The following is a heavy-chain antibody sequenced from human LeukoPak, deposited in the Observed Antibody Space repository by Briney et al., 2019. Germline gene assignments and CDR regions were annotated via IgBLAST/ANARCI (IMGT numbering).Heavy chain of an antibody. CDR3: ARESSDSGSYIV. D-gene: IGHD1-26*01. CDR2: ISSSSGAI. CDR1: GFTFSSYS. V-gene: IGHV3-48*04. Sequence: PGGSLRLSCAASGFTFSSYSMNWVRQAPGKGLEWVSYISSSSGAIYYADSMKGRFTISRDNAKNSLYLQMNSLRAEDTAVYYCARESSDSGSYIVWGQGTLVTVSS. J-gene: IGHJ4*02.